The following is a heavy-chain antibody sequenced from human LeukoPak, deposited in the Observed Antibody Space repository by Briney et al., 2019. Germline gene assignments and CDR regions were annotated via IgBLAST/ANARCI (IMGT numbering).Heavy chain of an antibody. CDR3: ARGRSYCSSTSCYRTYYFDY. V-gene: IGHV4-4*07. J-gene: IGHJ4*02. CDR1: GGSISSYY. D-gene: IGHD2-2*02. Sequence: SETLSLTCTVSGGSISSYYWSWIRQPAGKGLEWIGRIYTSGSTNYNPSLKSRVTMSVDTSKNQFSLKLSSETAADTAVYYCARGRSYCSSTSCYRTYYFDYWGQGTLVTVSS. CDR2: IYTSGST.